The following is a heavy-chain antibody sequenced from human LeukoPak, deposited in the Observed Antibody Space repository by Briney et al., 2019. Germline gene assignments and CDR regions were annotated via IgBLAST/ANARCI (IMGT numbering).Heavy chain of an antibody. D-gene: IGHD7-27*01. Sequence: GGSLRLSCAASGFTFSSYAMHWVRQAPGKGLEWVAVISFDGSNKYYADSVKGRFTISRDISKNTLYLQMSSLRAEDTAVYYCARDGDRIQWGQGTMVTVSS. CDR1: GFTFSSYA. J-gene: IGHJ3*01. V-gene: IGHV3-30*04. CDR2: ISFDGSNK. CDR3: ARDGDRIQ.